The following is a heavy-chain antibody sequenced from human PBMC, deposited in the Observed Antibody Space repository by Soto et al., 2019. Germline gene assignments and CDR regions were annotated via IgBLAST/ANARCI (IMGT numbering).Heavy chain of an antibody. Sequence: SEALSVAGTFSVGTISSYYWNWLRQPAGRGLESIGRIYTSGSTNYNPTLKSRVTMSVDTAKNQFSLKLSSVTAADSAVYYCASGTSYYYGSGSYYYYYYGMDVWGQGTTVTVS. V-gene: IGHV4-4*07. CDR2: IYTSGST. CDR1: VGTISSYY. J-gene: IGHJ6*02. D-gene: IGHD3-10*01. CDR3: ASGTSYYYGSGSYYYYYYGMDV.